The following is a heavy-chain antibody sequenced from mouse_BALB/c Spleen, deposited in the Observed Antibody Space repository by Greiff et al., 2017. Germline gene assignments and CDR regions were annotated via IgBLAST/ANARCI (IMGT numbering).Heavy chain of an antibody. CDR2: IDPSDSET. CDR3: ATELGSAMDY. CDR1: GYSFTSYW. J-gene: IGHJ4*01. Sequence: LQQSGPQLVRPGASVKISCKASGYSFTSYWMHWVKQRPGQGLEWIGMIDPSDSETRLNQKFKDKATLTADKSSSTAYMQLSSPTSEDSAVYYCATELGSAMDYWGQGTSVTVSS. V-gene: IGHV1-74*04. D-gene: IGHD4-1*01.